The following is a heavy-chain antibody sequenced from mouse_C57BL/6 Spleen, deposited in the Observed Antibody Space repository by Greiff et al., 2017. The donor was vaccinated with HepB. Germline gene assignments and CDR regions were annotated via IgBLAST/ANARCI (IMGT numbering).Heavy chain of an antibody. CDR1: GYAFSSYW. V-gene: IGHV1-80*01. J-gene: IGHJ4*01. CDR2: IYPGDGDT. CDR3: ARSTGYAMDY. Sequence: QVQLKESGAELVKPGASVKISCKASGYAFSSYWMNWVKQRPGKGLEWIGQIYPGDGDTNYNGKFKGKATLTADTSSNTAYLQLSSLTSEDTAIYYCARSTGYAMDYWGQGTSVTVSS.